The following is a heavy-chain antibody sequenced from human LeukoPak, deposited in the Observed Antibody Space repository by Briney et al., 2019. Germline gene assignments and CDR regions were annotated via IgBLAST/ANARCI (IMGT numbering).Heavy chain of an antibody. CDR3: AKELGINYYDSSGYGEATDY. J-gene: IGHJ4*02. CDR1: GFTFSSYG. D-gene: IGHD3-22*01. CDR2: IRYDGSNK. Sequence: GGSPRLSCAASGFTFSSYGMHWVRQAPGKGLEWVAFIRYDGSNKYYADSVKGRFTISRDNSKNTLYLQMNSLRAEDTAVYYCAKELGINYYDSSGYGEATDYWGQGTLVTVSS. V-gene: IGHV3-30*02.